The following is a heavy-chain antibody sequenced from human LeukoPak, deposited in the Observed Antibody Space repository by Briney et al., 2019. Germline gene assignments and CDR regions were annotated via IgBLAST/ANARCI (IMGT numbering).Heavy chain of an antibody. D-gene: IGHD2-2*01. Sequence: GASVKVSCKASGGTFSSYAISWVRQAPGQGLEWMGRIIPILGIANYAQKFQGRVTITTDESTSTAYMELSSLRSEDTAVYYCARSMNVEPAAPYYFDYWGQGTLVTVSS. V-gene: IGHV1-69*04. CDR3: ARSMNVEPAAPYYFDY. CDR2: IIPILGIA. CDR1: GGTFSSYA. J-gene: IGHJ4*02.